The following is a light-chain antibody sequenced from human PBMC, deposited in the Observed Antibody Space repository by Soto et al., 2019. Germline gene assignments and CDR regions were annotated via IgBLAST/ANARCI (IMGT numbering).Light chain of an antibody. Sequence: EIVLTQSPGTLSLSPGERATLSCRASQSVSSSYLAWYQQKPGQAPRLLIYGASSRATGIPDRFSGSGSGTDFTLTISRLEPEDFAVDYCQQYGFSGWTFGQGTKVEIK. J-gene: IGKJ1*01. CDR1: QSVSSSY. CDR3: QQYGFSGWT. V-gene: IGKV3-20*01. CDR2: GAS.